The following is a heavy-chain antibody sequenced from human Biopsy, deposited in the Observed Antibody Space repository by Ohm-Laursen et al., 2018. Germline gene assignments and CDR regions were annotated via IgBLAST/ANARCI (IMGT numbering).Heavy chain of an antibody. CDR3: AKGGGVGGALDY. V-gene: IGHV4-4*07. Sequence: GTLSLTCTVSGGSVSGYYWNWIRLPVGEGLEWIGRVYTSGSTNYNPSLESRVTMSIDTSKNQFSLRLTSVTAADTAVYYCAKGGGVGGALDYWGQGTLVTVSS. CDR1: GGSVSGYY. CDR2: VYTSGST. J-gene: IGHJ4*02. D-gene: IGHD4-23*01.